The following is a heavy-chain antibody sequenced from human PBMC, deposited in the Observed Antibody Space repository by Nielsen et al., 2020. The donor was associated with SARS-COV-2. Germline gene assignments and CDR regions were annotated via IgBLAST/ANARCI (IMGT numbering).Heavy chain of an antibody. CDR1: GFSFSTSW. Sequence: GGSLRLSCAASGFSFSTSWKNWVRQGPGKRLELVANINPDGSMKRHVDSVMGRFTISRDNARDSLYLQMNNLRAEDTAIYYCLQGGASWGQGTLVTVSS. CDR2: INPDGSMK. CDR3: LQGGAS. J-gene: IGHJ5*02. V-gene: IGHV3-7*02. D-gene: IGHD1-1*01.